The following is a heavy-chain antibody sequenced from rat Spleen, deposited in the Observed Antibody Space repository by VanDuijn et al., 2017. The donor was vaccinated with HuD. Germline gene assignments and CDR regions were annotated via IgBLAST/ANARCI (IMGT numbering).Heavy chain of an antibody. J-gene: IGHJ2*01. CDR1: GFTFSNYG. V-gene: IGHV5-19*01. CDR3: TTYNSGFDY. Sequence: EVQLVESGGGLVQPGRSLKLSCAASGFTFSNYGMHWCRQAPKKGLEWVAYISYDGGSTYYRDPVKGRFTISRDNAKSTLYLQMDSLRSEDTATYYCTTYNSGFDYWGQGVMVTVSS. CDR2: ISYDGGST. D-gene: IGHD4-3*01.